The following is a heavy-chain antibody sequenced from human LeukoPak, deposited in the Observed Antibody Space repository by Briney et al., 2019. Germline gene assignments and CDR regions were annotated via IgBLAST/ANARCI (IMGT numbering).Heavy chain of an antibody. CDR3: AREMTGDSSGYYYEGGTQPDH. Sequence: PSETLSLTCAVYGGSFSGYYWSWIRQPPGKGLEWIGEINHSGSTNYNPSLKSRVTISVDTSKNQFSLKLSSVTAADTAVYYCAREMTGDSSGYYYEGGTQPDHWGQGTLVTVSS. CDR1: GGSFSGYY. V-gene: IGHV4-34*01. D-gene: IGHD3-22*01. CDR2: INHSGST. J-gene: IGHJ5*02.